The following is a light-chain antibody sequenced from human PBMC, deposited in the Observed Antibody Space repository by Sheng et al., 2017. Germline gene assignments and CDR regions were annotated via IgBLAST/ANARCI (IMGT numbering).Light chain of an antibody. J-gene: IGLJ1*01. CDR2: GKN. V-gene: IGLV3-19*01. Sequence: SGLTQDPAVSVALGQTVRITCQGDILRSYSANWYQQKPGQAPLLVIYGKNNRPSGIPDRFSGSGSGNTASLTITGAQAEDEADYYCNSRDISGYHYVFGSGTKVNVL. CDR3: NSRDISGYHYV. CDR1: ILRSYS.